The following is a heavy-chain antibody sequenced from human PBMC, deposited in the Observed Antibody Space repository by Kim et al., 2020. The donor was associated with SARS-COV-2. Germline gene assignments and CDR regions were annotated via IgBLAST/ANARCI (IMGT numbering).Heavy chain of an antibody. CDR2: IDYSGST. Sequence: SETLSLTCTVSGGSIGSNYWSWIRQPPGKGLEWIGDIDYSGSTHYNPSFKSRVTLSIHTSKNQFSLRLTSVTPADTAIYYCATGATMIVAWGQGTLVTVS. V-gene: IGHV4-59*01. CDR3: ATGATMIVA. J-gene: IGHJ5*02. D-gene: IGHD3-22*01. CDR1: GGSIGSNY.